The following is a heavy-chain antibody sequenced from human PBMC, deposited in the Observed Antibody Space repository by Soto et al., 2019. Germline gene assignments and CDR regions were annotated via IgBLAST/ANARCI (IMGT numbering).Heavy chain of an antibody. J-gene: IGHJ5*02. CDR1: GFTFSSYA. V-gene: IGHV3-30-3*01. CDR3: ARDRRGYGSGSPPEFDP. D-gene: IGHD3-10*01. CDR2: ISYDGSNK. Sequence: QLVGSLRLSCAASGFTFSSYAMHWVRQAPGKGLEWVAVISYDGSNKYYADSVKGRFTISRDNSKNTLYLQMNSLRAEDTAVYYCARDRRGYGSGSPPEFDPWGQGTLVTVSS.